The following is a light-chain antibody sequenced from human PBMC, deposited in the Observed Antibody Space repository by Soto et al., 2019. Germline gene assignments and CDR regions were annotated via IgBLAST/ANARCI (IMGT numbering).Light chain of an antibody. Sequence: DIQMTQSPSSLSASVGDRVTITCRASQSISSYLNWYQQKPGKAPKLLIYAASSLQSGVPSRFSGRGSGTDFTLTISSLQPEDFAPYYCQQSYSTPWTFGQGTKVEIK. J-gene: IGKJ1*01. CDR3: QQSYSTPWT. V-gene: IGKV1-39*01. CDR2: AAS. CDR1: QSISSY.